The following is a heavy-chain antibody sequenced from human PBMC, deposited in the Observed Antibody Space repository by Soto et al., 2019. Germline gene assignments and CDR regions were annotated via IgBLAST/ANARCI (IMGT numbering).Heavy chain of an antibody. CDR1: GVTFIRFA. V-gene: IGHV3-23*01. J-gene: IGHJ5*02. D-gene: IGHD3-3*01. Sequence: GGSLSHSCAVSGVTFIRFAMSWVRQVPGKGLEWVSAISGSGQTTYYADSVKGRFAVSRDNSNNTLYLQMNSLRAEDTAVYYCAKDQRKPAIFGVVTLSWGQGTLVTVSS. CDR3: AKDQRKPAIFGVVTLS. CDR2: ISGSGQTT.